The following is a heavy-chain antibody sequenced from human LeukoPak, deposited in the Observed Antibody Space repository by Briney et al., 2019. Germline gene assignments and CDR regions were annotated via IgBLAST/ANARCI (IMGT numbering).Heavy chain of an antibody. CDR2: IWYDGSLK. J-gene: IGHJ5*02. D-gene: IGHD2-2*01. CDR3: PKGASSTWFDP. Sequence: GVSLRLSCAASGFTFTNYGMHWVRPAPGTGLEWVALIWYDGSLKYYSDSLKGRVTISRDNSKNTLYLQMNSLRAEDTAVYYCPKGASSTWFDPWGQGTLVTVSS. CDR1: GFTFTNYG. V-gene: IGHV3-33*03.